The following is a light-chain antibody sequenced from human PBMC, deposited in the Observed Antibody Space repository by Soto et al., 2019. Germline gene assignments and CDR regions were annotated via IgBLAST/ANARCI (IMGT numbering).Light chain of an antibody. Sequence: EIVMTQSPATLSVSPGERATLSCMASQSVRGNLAWYQQRPGQSPRLLIYGASSRATGIPVRFSGSGSGTEFTLSISSLQSEDFAVYYCQQYNNWPFITFGQGTRLEIK. J-gene: IGKJ5*01. V-gene: IGKV3-15*01. CDR3: QQYNNWPFIT. CDR2: GAS. CDR1: QSVRGN.